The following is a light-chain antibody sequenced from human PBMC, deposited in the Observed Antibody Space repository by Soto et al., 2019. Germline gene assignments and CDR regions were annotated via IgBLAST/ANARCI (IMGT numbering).Light chain of an antibody. J-gene: IGLJ1*01. Sequence: QSVLTQPAYVSESPGQSITISCTGTTSDVGGYNYVSWYQQHPDKAPQLIIFDVTSRPSGVSSRFSGSKSGNTASLTISGLQAEDEADYYCSSYSSSTTRVFGTGTKLTVL. V-gene: IGLV2-14*03. CDR2: DVT. CDR3: SSYSSSTTRV. CDR1: TSDVGGYNY.